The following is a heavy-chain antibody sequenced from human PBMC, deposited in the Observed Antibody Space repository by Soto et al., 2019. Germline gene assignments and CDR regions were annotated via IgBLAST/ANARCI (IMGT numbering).Heavy chain of an antibody. J-gene: IGHJ5*02. CDR3: ARLDCRRNWFDT. CDR2: IYHSGST. D-gene: IGHD2-21*01. Sequence: SETRSLTCAVSGGSLSSGGYSWSWIRQPPGKGLEWIGYIYHSGSTYYHPSLKSRVTISVDRSKNQFSLRLSSVTAADTAVYYCARLDCRRNWFDTWGQGTLVTVPS. V-gene: IGHV4-30-2*01. CDR1: GGSLSSGGYS.